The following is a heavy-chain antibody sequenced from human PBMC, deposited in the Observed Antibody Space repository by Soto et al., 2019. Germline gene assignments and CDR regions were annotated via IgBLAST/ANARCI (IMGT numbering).Heavy chain of an antibody. CDR2: IYYSGST. CDR3: AREVLNSKLDFWKDGMDV. J-gene: IGHJ6*02. V-gene: IGHV4-31*02. CDR1: YG. D-gene: IGHD3-3*01. Sequence: YGCSWIRQHTGKGLEWIGYIYYSGSTYYNPSLKSRVTISVDTSKNQFSLKLSSVTAADTAVYYCAREVLNSKLDFWKDGMDVWGQGTTVTVS.